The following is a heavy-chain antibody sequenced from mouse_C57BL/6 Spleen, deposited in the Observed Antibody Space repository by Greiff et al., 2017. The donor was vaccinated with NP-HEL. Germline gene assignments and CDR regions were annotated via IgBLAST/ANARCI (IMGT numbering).Heavy chain of an antibody. CDR1: GFTFSDYY. Sequence: EVKLVESEGGLVQPGSSMKLSCTASGFTFSDYYMAWVRQVPEKGLEWVANINYDGSSTYYLDSLKSRFIISRDNAKNILYLQMSSLKSEDTATYYCARVRVRYGNYGWYFDVWGTGTTVTVSS. D-gene: IGHD2-10*02. CDR2: INYDGSST. J-gene: IGHJ1*03. V-gene: IGHV5-16*01. CDR3: ARVRVRYGNYGWYFDV.